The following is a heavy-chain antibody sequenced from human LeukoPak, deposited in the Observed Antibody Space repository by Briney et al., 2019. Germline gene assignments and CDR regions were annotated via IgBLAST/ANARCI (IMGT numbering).Heavy chain of an antibody. Sequence: GGSLRLSCAASGFTFSSYWMSWVRQAPGKGLEWVANIKQDGSEKYYVDSVKGRFTISRDNAKNSLYLQMNSLRAEDTAVYYCAGDSLMGATLYYFDYWGQGTLVTVSS. V-gene: IGHV3-7*01. D-gene: IGHD1-26*01. CDR3: AGDSLMGATLYYFDY. J-gene: IGHJ4*02. CDR2: IKQDGSEK. CDR1: GFTFSSYW.